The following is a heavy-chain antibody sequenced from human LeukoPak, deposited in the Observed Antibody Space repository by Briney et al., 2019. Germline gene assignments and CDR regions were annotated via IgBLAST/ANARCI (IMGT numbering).Heavy chain of an antibody. D-gene: IGHD4-11*01. J-gene: IGHJ4*02. CDR1: GYTFTGYY. CDR2: INPNSGGT. Sequence: ASVKVSCKASGYTFTGYYMHWVRQAPGQGLEWMGWINPNSGGTNYAQKFQGRVTMTRDTSISTAYMELSRLRSDDTAVYYCARDDYSNYVKGADSWGQGTLVTVSS. V-gene: IGHV1-2*02. CDR3: ARDDYSNYVKGADS.